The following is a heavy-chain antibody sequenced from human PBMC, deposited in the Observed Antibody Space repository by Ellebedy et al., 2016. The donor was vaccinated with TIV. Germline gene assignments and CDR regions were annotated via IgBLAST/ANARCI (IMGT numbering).Heavy chain of an antibody. CDR3: ARRYDDGANAAWYFDV. CDR2: VYHTGTT. CDR1: GASISNYF. Sequence: MPSETLSLTCTVSGASISNYFWSWIRQPPGKGLEWIGFVYHTGTTKYHPSLKSRVTIYVDTSKNHFSLKVTSATAAYTAVYYCARRYDDGANAAWYFDVWGRGTLVTVSS. V-gene: IGHV4-59*01. D-gene: IGHD4-23*01. J-gene: IGHJ2*01.